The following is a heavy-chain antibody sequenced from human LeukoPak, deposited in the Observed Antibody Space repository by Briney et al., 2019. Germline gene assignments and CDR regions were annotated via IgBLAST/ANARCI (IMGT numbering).Heavy chain of an antibody. CDR3: ARAGKYGDLLG. CDR1: GYTFTSYD. D-gene: IGHD4-17*01. Sequence: ASVKVSSKASGYTFTSYDINWVRQATGQGLEWMGWMNSNSGNTGYAQKFQGRVTMTRNTSISTAYMELSSLRSEDTAVCYCARAGKYGDLLGWGQGTLVTVSS. V-gene: IGHV1-8*01. CDR2: MNSNSGNT. J-gene: IGHJ4*02.